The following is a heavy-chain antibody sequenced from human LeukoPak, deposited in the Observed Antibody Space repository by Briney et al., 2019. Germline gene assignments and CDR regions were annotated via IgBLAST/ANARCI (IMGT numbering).Heavy chain of an antibody. D-gene: IGHD2-2*01. V-gene: IGHV3-74*01. CDR2: INSDASDT. CDR1: GFTFSSYW. CDR3: ARICSSTDCLIPD. Sequence: GGSLRLSCAASGFTFSSYWMHWVRQAPGKGLVWISRINSDASDTDYADSVKGRFTISRDNAKNTVYLQINSLRDEDTAVYYCARICSSTDCLIPDWGQGTLVTVSS. J-gene: IGHJ4*02.